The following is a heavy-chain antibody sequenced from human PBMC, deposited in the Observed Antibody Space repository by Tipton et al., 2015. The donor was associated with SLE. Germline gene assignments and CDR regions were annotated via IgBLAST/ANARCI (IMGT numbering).Heavy chain of an antibody. CDR2: IYYRGTI. CDR1: GDSISDYY. CDR3: ARERDGGDKWGDSDS. Sequence: TLSLTCSVSGDSISDYYWSWIRQPPGKGLEWIGFIYYRGTINYNPSLSSRVTISVGTSKNHFSLKLSSVTAADTAVFYCARERDGGDKWGDSDSWGQGALVTVSS. J-gene: IGHJ4*02. D-gene: IGHD4-23*01. V-gene: IGHV4-59*01.